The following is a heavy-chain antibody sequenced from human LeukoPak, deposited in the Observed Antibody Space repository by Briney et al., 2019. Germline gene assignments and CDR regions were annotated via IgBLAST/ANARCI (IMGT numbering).Heavy chain of an antibody. J-gene: IGHJ4*02. D-gene: IGHD3-3*01. CDR3: ARDARGYDFSSGYTD. V-gene: IGHV1-2*02. CDR2: INPNSGGT. Sequence: GASVKVSCKASGYTFTGYYMHWVRQAPGQGLEWMGWINPNSGGTNYAQKFQGRVTMTRDTSISTAYMELSRLRSDDTAVYYCARDARGYDFSSGYTDWGQGTLVTVSS. CDR1: GYTFTGYY.